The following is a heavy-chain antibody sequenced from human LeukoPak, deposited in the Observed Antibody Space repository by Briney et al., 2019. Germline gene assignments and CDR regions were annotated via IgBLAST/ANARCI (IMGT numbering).Heavy chain of an antibody. CDR1: GYSFTSYD. Sequence: EASVKVSCKASGYSFTSYDINWVRQATGQGLEWMGWMNPNSGNTGYAQKFQGRVTITINTSISTAYMELSSLRSEDTAVYYCAREGKWNYVLPDAFDIWGQGTMVTVSS. V-gene: IGHV1-8*03. D-gene: IGHD1-7*01. J-gene: IGHJ3*02. CDR2: MNPNSGNT. CDR3: AREGKWNYVLPDAFDI.